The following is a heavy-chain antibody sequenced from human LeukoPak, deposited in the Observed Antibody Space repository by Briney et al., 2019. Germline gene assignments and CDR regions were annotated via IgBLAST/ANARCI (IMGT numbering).Heavy chain of an antibody. Sequence: PGGSLRLSCAASGFTFSTYWMHWVRQTPGKGLEWVSVISAGNDIVYADSVKGRFSISRDSSKNTLYLQMNSLRVEDTAVYYCAKYAPPTTALTRFFDDWGQGTLVTVSS. D-gene: IGHD4-17*01. J-gene: IGHJ4*02. CDR1: GFTFSTYW. CDR3: AKYAPPTTALTRFFDD. V-gene: IGHV3-NL1*01. CDR2: ISAGNDI.